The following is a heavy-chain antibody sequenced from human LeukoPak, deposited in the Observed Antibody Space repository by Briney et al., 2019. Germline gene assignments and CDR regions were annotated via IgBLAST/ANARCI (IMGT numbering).Heavy chain of an antibody. D-gene: IGHD5-12*01. Sequence: GGSLRLSCAASGFTFSNYGMHWVRQAPGKGLEWVVVISHDGSNNNYADSVKGRFTISRDNSKNTLFLQMNSLRAEDTAVYYCAKDWSAYDPIGYFDYWGQGTLVTVSS. CDR1: GFTFSNYG. J-gene: IGHJ4*02. CDR3: AKDWSAYDPIGYFDY. CDR2: ISHDGSNN. V-gene: IGHV3-30*18.